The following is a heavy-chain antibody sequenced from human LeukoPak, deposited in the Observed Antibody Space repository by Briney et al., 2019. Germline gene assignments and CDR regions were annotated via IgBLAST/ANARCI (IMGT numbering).Heavy chain of an antibody. CDR3: ARDYGDDVDY. Sequence: PSETLPLTCAVYGGSFSGYYWSWIRQPPGKGLEWIGEINHSGSTNYNPSLKSRVTISVDTSKNQFSLKLSSVTAADTAVYYCARDYGDDVDYWGQGTLVTVSS. V-gene: IGHV4-34*01. CDR2: INHSGST. CDR1: GGSFSGYY. J-gene: IGHJ4*02. D-gene: IGHD4-17*01.